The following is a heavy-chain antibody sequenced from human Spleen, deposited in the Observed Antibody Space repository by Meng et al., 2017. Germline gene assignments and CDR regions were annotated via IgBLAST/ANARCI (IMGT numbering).Heavy chain of an antibody. CDR1: GYTFTAYY. V-gene: IGHV1-2*06. D-gene: IGHD2-21*01. J-gene: IGHJ4*02. CDR3: AKALGWGSSPDY. CDR2: INPNRGGT. Sequence: QVQLVQSGADEKKPGASVKVSCKASGYTFTAYYIHWVRQAPGQGLEWMGRINPNRGGTNFAQKFQGRVIMTRDTSISTAYMELSSLGFDDTAVYYCAKALGWGSSPDYWGQGILVTVSS.